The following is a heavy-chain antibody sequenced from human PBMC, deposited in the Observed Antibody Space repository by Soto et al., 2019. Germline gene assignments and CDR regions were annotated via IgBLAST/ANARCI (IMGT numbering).Heavy chain of an antibody. CDR2: VYCTGTT. Sequence: SETICVTCTVAGDNIIAHDWTWVRRPPGKGLEWVGYVYCTGTTMYNPSLKSRLTISVDRSKNQVSLNLTSVTAADTAVYFCARLGGYYQALDHWSQGTLVTVSS. CDR3: ARLGGYYQALDH. D-gene: IGHD3-3*01. J-gene: IGHJ4*02. V-gene: IGHV4-59*08. CDR1: GDNIIAHD.